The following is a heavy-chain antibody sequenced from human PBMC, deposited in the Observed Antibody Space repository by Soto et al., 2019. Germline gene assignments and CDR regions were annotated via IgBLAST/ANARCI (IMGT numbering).Heavy chain of an antibody. D-gene: IGHD1-1*01. CDR1: GGSISSYY. CDR3: ARQTTDDLEKGAFDI. Sequence: SETLSLTCTVSGGSISSYYWSWIRQPPGKGLEWIGYIYYSGSTNYNPSLKSRVTISVDTSKNQFSLKLSSVTAADTAVYYCARQTTDDLEKGAFDIWGQGTMVTVSS. J-gene: IGHJ3*02. V-gene: IGHV4-59*08. CDR2: IYYSGST.